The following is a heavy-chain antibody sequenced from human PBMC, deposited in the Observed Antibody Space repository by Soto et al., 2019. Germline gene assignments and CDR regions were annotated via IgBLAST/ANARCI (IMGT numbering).Heavy chain of an antibody. Sequence: QVTLKESGPVLVNPTETLTLSCTVSGLSITDSEMGVSWIRQPPGKALEWLAHIDSSGEKSYRTFLKSRLTISKDTSKSQIVLIMTNMDPADTATYYCARRHLAVAVSPWFDPWGQGILVTVSS. V-gene: IGHV2-26*01. D-gene: IGHD3-16*01. CDR3: ARRHLAVAVSPWFDP. CDR2: IDSSGEK. CDR1: GLSITDSEMG. J-gene: IGHJ5*02.